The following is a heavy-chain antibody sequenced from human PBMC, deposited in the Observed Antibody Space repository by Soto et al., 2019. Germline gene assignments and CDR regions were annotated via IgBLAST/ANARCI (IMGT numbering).Heavy chain of an antibody. V-gene: IGHV2-5*02. CDR2: IFWDDDK. CDR1: GFSLSTSGVG. Sequence: SGPTLVNPTQTLTLTCTFSGFSLSTSGVGVGWIRQPPGKALEWLALIFWDDDKRYSPSLKSRITVTKDTSKNEVGLTMTSMDPVDTATYYCAHFTNYYDSSGYYLYYFEYWGQGTPGTV. D-gene: IGHD3-22*01. J-gene: IGHJ4*02. CDR3: AHFTNYYDSSGYYLYYFEY.